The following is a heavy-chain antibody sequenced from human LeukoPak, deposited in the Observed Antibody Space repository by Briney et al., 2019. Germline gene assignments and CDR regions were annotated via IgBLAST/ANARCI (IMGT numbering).Heavy chain of an antibody. D-gene: IGHD6-19*01. CDR2: ISDSGTTI. J-gene: IGHJ5*02. CDR3: VRDHSGWSLDP. V-gene: IGHV3-48*03. CDR1: GFTFSSYE. Sequence: GGSLRLSCAASGFTFSSYEMNWVRQAPGKGLEWISYISDSGTTINYADSVKGRFTIPRDNAKNSLYLQMSSLRAEDTAVYYCVRDHSGWSLDPWGQGTLVTVSS.